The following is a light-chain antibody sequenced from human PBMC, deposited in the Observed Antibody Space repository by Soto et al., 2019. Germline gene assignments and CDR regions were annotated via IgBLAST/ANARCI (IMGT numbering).Light chain of an antibody. CDR2: GNS. V-gene: IGLV1-40*01. J-gene: IGLJ1*01. CDR1: SSNIGAGYD. CDR3: QSYASSLSGSFYV. Sequence: QSVLTQAPSVSGVAVQRLTISCTGSSSNIGAGYDVHWYQQLPGTAPKLLIYGNSNRPSGVPDRFSGSKSGTSASLAITGLQAEDEADYYCQSYASSLSGSFYVVGNGTKVTVL.